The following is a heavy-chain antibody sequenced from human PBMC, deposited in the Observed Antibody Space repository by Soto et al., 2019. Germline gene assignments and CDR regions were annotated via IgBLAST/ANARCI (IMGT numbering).Heavy chain of an antibody. CDR3: ARDQGYSYGLDAFDI. J-gene: IGHJ3*02. D-gene: IGHD5-18*01. CDR1: GGSISSYD. CDR2: IYYSGST. V-gene: IGHV4-59*01. Sequence: PSETLSLTCTVSGGSISSYDWSWIRQPPGKGLEWIGYIYYSGSTNYNPSLKSRVTISVDTSKNQFSLKLSSVTAADTAVYYCARDQGYSYGLDAFDIWGQGTMLTVSS.